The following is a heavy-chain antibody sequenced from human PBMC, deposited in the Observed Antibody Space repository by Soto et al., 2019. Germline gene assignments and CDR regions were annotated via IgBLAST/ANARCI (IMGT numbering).Heavy chain of an antibody. CDR3: ARDGGKVPAAMKY. V-gene: IGHV4-59*01. D-gene: IGHD2-2*01. CDR2: IYYSGST. Sequence: PSETLSLTCTVSGGSISSYYWSWIRQPPGKGLEWIGYIYYSGSTNYNPSLKSRATISVDTSKNQFSLKLSSVTAADTAVYYCARDGGKVPAAMKYWGQGTLVTVSS. CDR1: GGSISSYY. J-gene: IGHJ4*02.